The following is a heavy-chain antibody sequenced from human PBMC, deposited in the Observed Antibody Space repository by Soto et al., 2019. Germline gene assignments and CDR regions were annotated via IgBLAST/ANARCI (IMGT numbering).Heavy chain of an antibody. D-gene: IGHD6-13*01. V-gene: IGHV3-74*01. J-gene: IGHJ5*02. CDR3: ARELGIAEAGPYDNWFDP. CDR1: GFTFSSYG. Sequence: GGSLRLSCAASGFTFSSYGMHWVRQAPGKGLEWVSRINSDGSSTSYADSVKGRFTISRDNAKNTLYLQMNSLRAEDTAVYYCARELGIAEAGPYDNWFDPWGQGTLVTVSS. CDR2: INSDGSST.